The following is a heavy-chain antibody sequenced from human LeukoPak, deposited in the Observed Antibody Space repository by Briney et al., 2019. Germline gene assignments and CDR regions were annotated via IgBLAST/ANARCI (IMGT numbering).Heavy chain of an antibody. V-gene: IGHV3-21*01. D-gene: IGHD2-21*01. CDR3: ARENSLVSYISDL. J-gene: IGHJ6*04. CDR2: FSSSSTYI. CDR1: GFNLRRYS. Sequence: PGGSLTHSCSACGFNLRRYSMNGVRQAAGKGVEWGSFFSSSSTYIYSSVSVKGPFSISTDNPKNSLYLQMNSLTAEDTAVYYCARENSLVSYISDLWGKGTTVTVSS.